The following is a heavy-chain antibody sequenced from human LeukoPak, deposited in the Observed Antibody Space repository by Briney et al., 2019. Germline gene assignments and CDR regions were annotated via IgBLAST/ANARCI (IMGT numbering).Heavy chain of an antibody. Sequence: NTSENLSLTCTVSGGSITSYYWAWLRQPPEKGLEWIGYIYYSGYNNYNPSLKSRVSMSVDTSKNQFSLKLTSVTAADTAVYYCARASVVCWFDPWGQGTLVTVSS. CDR2: IYYSGYN. J-gene: IGHJ5*02. D-gene: IGHD3-16*01. V-gene: IGHV4-59*08. CDR1: GGSITSYY. CDR3: ARASVVCWFDP.